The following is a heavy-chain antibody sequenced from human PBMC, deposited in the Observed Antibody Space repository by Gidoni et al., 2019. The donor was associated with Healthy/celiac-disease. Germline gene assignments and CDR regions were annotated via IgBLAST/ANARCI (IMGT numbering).Heavy chain of an antibody. CDR3: ARGRMCDY. Sequence: QVQLQQWGAGLLKPSETLSLTCAVYGGSFSGYYWSWIRQPPGKGLEWIGEINHSGSTNYNPSLKSRVTISVDTSKNQFSLKLSSVTAADTAVYYRARGRMCDYWGQGTLVTVSS. V-gene: IGHV4-34*01. CDR1: GGSFSGYY. CDR2: INHSGST. J-gene: IGHJ4*02.